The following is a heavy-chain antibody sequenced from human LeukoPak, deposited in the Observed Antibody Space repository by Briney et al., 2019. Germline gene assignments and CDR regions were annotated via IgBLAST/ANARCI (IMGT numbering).Heavy chain of an antibody. Sequence: GGSLRLSCAASGFTFSSYWMSWVRQAPGMGPEWVANINQDGNKKYYVDSVRGRFTISRDNAKNSLYLQMNGLRAEDTAVYYCARDLIWDGDPDGRDFWGQGTLVSVSS. D-gene: IGHD3-10*01. J-gene: IGHJ4*02. CDR1: GFTFSSYW. CDR2: INQDGNKK. V-gene: IGHV3-7*01. CDR3: ARDLIWDGDPDGRDF.